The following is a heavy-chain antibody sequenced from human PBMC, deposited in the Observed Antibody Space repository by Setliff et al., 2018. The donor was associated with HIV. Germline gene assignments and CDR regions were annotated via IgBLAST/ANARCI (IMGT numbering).Heavy chain of an antibody. CDR1: GDSINSGTYY. Sequence: SETLSLTCAVSGDSINSGTYYWSWIRQPAGKGLEWIGRLHLSGDTNYNPSLKSRVTMSIDTSKNQFSLKLSSVTAADTAVYYCARDNSYYYGSGSHYWYGMDVWGQGTTVTVSS. CDR2: LHLSGDT. V-gene: IGHV4-61*02. J-gene: IGHJ6*01. D-gene: IGHD3-10*01. CDR3: ARDNSYYYGSGSHYWYGMDV.